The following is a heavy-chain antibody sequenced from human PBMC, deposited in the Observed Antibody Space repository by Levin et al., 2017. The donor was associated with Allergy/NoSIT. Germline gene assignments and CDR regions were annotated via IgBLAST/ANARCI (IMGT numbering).Heavy chain of an antibody. CDR2: IKQDGGEK. D-gene: IGHD4-11*01. CDR3: ARDTTVGGEA. V-gene: IGHV3-7*03. J-gene: IGHJ5*02. CDR1: GFTFSDYW. Sequence: GGFLRLSCVASGFTFSDYWMTWVRQPLGKGLEWVANIKQDGGEKYYAESVKGRFTISRDNAKNSLFLQMNYLGTDDTAVYFCARDTTVGGEAWGQGTLVTVSS.